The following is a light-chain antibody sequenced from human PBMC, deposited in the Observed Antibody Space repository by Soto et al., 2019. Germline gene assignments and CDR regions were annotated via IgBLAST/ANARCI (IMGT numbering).Light chain of an antibody. CDR2: KAS. V-gene: IGKV1-5*03. CDR3: QQYSDNSNT. Sequence: DIQMTQSPSTLSAFIGDRVTITFRASQSISNWLAWYQQKPGKAPKLPIYKASYTASGAPSRFRGSGSATEFTLTISHVLPDGCATYDCQQYSDNSNTFGHGTKLDLK. J-gene: IGKJ2*01. CDR1: QSISNW.